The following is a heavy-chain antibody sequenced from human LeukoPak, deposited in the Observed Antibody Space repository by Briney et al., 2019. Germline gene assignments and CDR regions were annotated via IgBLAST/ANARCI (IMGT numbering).Heavy chain of an antibody. V-gene: IGHV4-34*01. CDR2: INHSGST. CDR1: GGSFSGYY. D-gene: IGHD3-10*01. CDR3: ARGKGLATYYGSGSTY. Sequence: SETLSLTCAVYGGSFSGYYWSWVRQPPGKGLEWIGEINHSGSTNYNPSLKSRVTISVDTSKNQISLQLSSVTAADTAVYYCARGKGLATYYGSGSTYWGQGTLVTVSS. J-gene: IGHJ4*02.